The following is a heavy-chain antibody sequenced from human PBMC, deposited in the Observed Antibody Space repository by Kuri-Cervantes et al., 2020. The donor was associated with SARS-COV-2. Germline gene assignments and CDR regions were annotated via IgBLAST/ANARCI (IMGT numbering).Heavy chain of an antibody. J-gene: IGHJ6*02. V-gene: IGHV1-8*01. Sequence: ASVKVSCKASGYSFINHDINWVRQATGQGLEWMGWMNPNSGNTGYAQKFQGRVTMTRNTSISTAYMELSSLRSEDTAVYYCARVSSARDVWGQGTTVTVSS. CDR2: MNPNSGNT. D-gene: IGHD6-25*01. CDR1: GYSFINHD. CDR3: ARVSSARDV.